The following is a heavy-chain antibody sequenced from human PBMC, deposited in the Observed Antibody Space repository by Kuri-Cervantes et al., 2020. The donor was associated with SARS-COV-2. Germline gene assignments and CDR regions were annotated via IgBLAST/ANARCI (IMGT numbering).Heavy chain of an antibody. CDR2: INHSGTT. J-gene: IGHJ2*01. V-gene: IGHV4-34*01. CDR1: GGSLSGYY. Sequence: SESLSPTCPVYGGSLSGYYWSWIRQSPGKGLEWIGEINHSGTTTFNPSLKSRLTISVDTPKNQLSLKLTSVTAADTAVYSCATAGGWELLRWWYFDLWGRGTRVIVSS. D-gene: IGHD2-15*01. CDR3: ATAGGWELLRWWYFDL.